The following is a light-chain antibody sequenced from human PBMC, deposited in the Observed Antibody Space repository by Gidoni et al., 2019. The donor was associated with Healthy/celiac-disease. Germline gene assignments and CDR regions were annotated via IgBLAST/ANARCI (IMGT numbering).Light chain of an antibody. Sequence: DIQMSQSASSLSASVGDRVTITCRASQSISSYLNWYQQKPAKAPKLLIYAASSLQSGVPSRFSGSGSGTDFTLTISRLQPEDFATYYCQQSDSTWTFGQGTKVEIK. V-gene: IGKV1-39*01. CDR3: QQSDSTWT. J-gene: IGKJ1*01. CDR1: QSISSY. CDR2: AAS.